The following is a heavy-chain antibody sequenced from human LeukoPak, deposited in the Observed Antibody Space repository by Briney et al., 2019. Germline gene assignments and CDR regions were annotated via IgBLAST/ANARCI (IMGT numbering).Heavy chain of an antibody. J-gene: IGHJ4*02. CDR2: VDHTGST. V-gene: IGHV4-59*01. D-gene: IGHD3-3*01. CDR3: ARGGGYDFWSGYRSSFDY. Sequence: SETLSLTCSVSDDSITMYYWTWIRQPPGKGLEWIGYVDHTGSTNYNPSLKSRVTISVDTSKNQFSLKLSSVTAADTAVYYCARGGGYDFWSGYRSSFDYWGQGTLVTVSS. CDR1: DDSITMYY.